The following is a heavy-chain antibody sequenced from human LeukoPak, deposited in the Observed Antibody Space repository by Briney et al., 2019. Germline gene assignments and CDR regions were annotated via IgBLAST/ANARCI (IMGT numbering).Heavy chain of an antibody. CDR3: ARRTPHYYMDV. CDR2: IYYSGST. Sequence: SETLSLTCTVSGGSISSYYWSWIRQPPGKGLEWIGYIYYSGSTNYNPSLKSRVTISVDTSKNQFSLKLSSVTAADTAVCYCARRTPHYYMDVWGKGTTVTVSS. J-gene: IGHJ6*03. CDR1: GGSISSYY. V-gene: IGHV4-59*01.